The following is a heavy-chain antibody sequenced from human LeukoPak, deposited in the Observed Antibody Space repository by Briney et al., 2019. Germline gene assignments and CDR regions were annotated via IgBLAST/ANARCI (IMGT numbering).Heavy chain of an antibody. V-gene: IGHV4-59*01. D-gene: IGHD6-19*01. CDR2: IYYSGST. CDR3: ARHKKLGIAVAGTGFDY. Sequence: SETLSLTCTVSGGSTSSYYWSWIRQPPGKGLGWIGYIYYSGSTNYNPSLKSRVTISVDTSKNQFSLKLSSVTAPDTAVYYCARHKKLGIAVAGTGFDYWGQGTLVTVSS. J-gene: IGHJ4*02. CDR1: GGSTSSYY.